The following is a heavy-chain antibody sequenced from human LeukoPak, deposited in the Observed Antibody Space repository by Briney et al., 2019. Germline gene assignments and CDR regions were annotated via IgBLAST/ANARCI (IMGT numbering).Heavy chain of an antibody. CDR2: ISSNGGST. J-gene: IGHJ4*02. D-gene: IGHD3-3*01. CDR3: ARSDYDFWSGYYTDYYFDY. Sequence: GGSLRLSCAASGFTFSSYAMHWVRQAPGKGPEYVSAISSNGGSTYYANSVKGRFTISRDNSKNTLYLQMGSLRAEDMAVYYCARSDYDFWSGYYTDYYFDYWGQGTLVTVSS. CDR1: GFTFSSYA. V-gene: IGHV3-64*01.